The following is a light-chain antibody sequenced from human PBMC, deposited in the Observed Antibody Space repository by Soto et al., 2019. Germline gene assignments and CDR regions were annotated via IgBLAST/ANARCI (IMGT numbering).Light chain of an antibody. CDR2: AAS. V-gene: IGKV1-27*01. J-gene: IGKJ4*01. Sequence: DIQMTQTQSSLSAFVGDRVTITCRASQGIGNYLTWYQQKPGKVPQVLIYAASTLQSGVPSRFSGSGSGTDFTLTISSLQPEDVATYYCQKYNSAPHTFGGGTKVEIK. CDR1: QGIGNY. CDR3: QKYNSAPHT.